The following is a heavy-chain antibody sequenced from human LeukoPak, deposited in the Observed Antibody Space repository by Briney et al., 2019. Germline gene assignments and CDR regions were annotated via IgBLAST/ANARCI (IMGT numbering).Heavy chain of an antibody. CDR1: GGTFSSYA. J-gene: IGHJ4*02. Sequence: ASVKVSCKASGGTFSSYAISWVRQAPGQGLEWMGWMNPNSGNTGYAQKFRGRVTMTRNTSISTAYMELSSLRSEDTAVYYCARDGIAAAGLYWGQGTLVTVSS. D-gene: IGHD6-13*01. CDR3: ARDGIAAAGLY. V-gene: IGHV1-8*02. CDR2: MNPNSGNT.